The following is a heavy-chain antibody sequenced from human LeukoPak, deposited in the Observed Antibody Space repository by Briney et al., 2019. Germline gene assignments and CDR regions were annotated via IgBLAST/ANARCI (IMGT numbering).Heavy chain of an antibody. CDR2: ISHSGDT. V-gene: IGHV4-34*01. D-gene: IGHD2-15*01. CDR3: ARGYCRGGRCYLSY. Sequence: PSETRSLACAVYGGSFTGYYLTWIRQPPGKGLEWVGEISHSGDTNYSPSLKSRVTMSVDTSKNQFSLNLSSVTAADTAVYYCARGYCRGGRCYLSYWGQGTLVTVSS. CDR1: GGSFTGYY. J-gene: IGHJ4*02.